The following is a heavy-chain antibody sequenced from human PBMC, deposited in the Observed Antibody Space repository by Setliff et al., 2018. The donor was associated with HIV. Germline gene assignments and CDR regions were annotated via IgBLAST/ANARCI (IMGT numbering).Heavy chain of an antibody. Sequence: LRLSCAASGFSVSVNYMSWVRQAPGKGLEWVSVIYSSGDTYYENSVKGRFTISRDSSKNMVFLQMNSLRVEDTALYYCARGDVSTWYAFDYWGQGALVTVSS. CDR3: ARGDVSTWYAFDY. CDR1: GFSVSVNY. V-gene: IGHV3-53*01. J-gene: IGHJ4*02. CDR2: IYSSGDT. D-gene: IGHD6-13*01.